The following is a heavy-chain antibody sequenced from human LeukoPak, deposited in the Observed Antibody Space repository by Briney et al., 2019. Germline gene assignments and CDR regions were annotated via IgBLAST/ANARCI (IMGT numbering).Heavy chain of an antibody. D-gene: IGHD5-12*01. CDR1: GFTFSSYG. Sequence: GGSLRLSCAASGFTFSSYGMHWVRQAPGKGLEWVSGISWNSGRIGYADSVKGRFTISRDNAKNSLYLQMNSLRTEDTALYYCAKDIGDSNAKLVATPEFGYYYYGMDVWGQGTTVIVS. V-gene: IGHV3-9*01. CDR3: AKDIGDSNAKLVATPEFGYYYYGMDV. CDR2: ISWNSGRI. J-gene: IGHJ6*02.